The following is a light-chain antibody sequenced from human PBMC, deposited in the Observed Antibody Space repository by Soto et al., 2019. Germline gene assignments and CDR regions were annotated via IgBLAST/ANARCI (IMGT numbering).Light chain of an antibody. J-gene: IGKJ5*01. Sequence: EIVITQSPATLSVSPGDRATLSCRASQSVSLNLAWYQQKPGQAPRLLIYGAFTRATGIPARFSGSGSGTEFTLTISSLQSEDFAVYYCQQYYDWPITFGQGTRLEIK. CDR2: GAF. V-gene: IGKV3-15*01. CDR1: QSVSLN. CDR3: QQYYDWPIT.